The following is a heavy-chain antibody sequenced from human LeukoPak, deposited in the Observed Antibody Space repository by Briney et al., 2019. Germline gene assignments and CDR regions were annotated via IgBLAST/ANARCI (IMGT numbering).Heavy chain of an antibody. CDR1: GFTFSSHW. CDR2: INADGSAT. D-gene: IGHD2-2*01. V-gene: IGHV3-74*01. Sequence: GGSLRLSCAASGFTFSSHWMHWVRQAPEKGLVGVSHINADGSATYYAASVKGRFTISRDNARNTLYLQMHSLTAEDTGVYYCVRGALRDCSYTSCTRGNWFDPWGQGTLATVSS. J-gene: IGHJ5*02. CDR3: VRGALRDCSYTSCTRGNWFDP.